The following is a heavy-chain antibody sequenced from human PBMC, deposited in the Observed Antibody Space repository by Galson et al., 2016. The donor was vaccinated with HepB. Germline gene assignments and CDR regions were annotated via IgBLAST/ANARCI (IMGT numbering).Heavy chain of an antibody. CDR3: ARPISGTSLSDFDY. V-gene: IGHV4-39*02. D-gene: IGHD1-20*01. CDR2: MFSTGSS. Sequence: SETLSLTCSVSGASNIMNKYFWGWIRQPPGKGLERIGSMFSTGSSYFNLSLKSRVSMSIDTSTNRLSLKLRSVTAADTAFYYCARPISGTSLSDFDYWGQGILVTVSS. J-gene: IGHJ4*02. CDR1: GASNIMNKYF.